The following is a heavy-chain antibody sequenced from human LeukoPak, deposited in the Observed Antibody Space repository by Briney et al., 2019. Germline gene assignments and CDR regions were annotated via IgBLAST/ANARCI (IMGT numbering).Heavy chain of an antibody. CDR1: GYTLTELS. J-gene: IGHJ6*02. V-gene: IGHV1-2*02. D-gene: IGHD6-19*01. CDR3: ARRSSDYGMDV. Sequence: ASVKVSCKVSGYTLTELSMHWVRQAPGQGLEWMGWINPNSGGTNYAQKFQGRVTMTRDTSISTAYMELSRLRSDDTAVYYCARRSSDYGMDVWGQGTTVTVSS. CDR2: INPNSGGT.